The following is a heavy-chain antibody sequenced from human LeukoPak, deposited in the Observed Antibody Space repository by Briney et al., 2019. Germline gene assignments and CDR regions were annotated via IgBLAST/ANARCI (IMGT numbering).Heavy chain of an antibody. Sequence: PGGSLRLSCAASGFSISSYDVSWVRQAPGKGLEWVSAIRESGASTYYADSVKGRFTISRDNSRNMLYLQMSSLRAEDTAVYYCALTDGSGSYWLYWGQGTLVTVSA. J-gene: IGHJ4*02. D-gene: IGHD3-10*01. CDR2: IRESGAST. CDR1: GFSISSYD. CDR3: ALTDGSGSYWLY. V-gene: IGHV3-23*01.